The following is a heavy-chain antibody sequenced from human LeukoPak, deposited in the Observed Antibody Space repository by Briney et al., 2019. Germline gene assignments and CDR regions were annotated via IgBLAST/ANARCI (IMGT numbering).Heavy chain of an antibody. Sequence: PGGSLRLSCAASGFTFSSYTMNWVRQAPGKGLQWVSTVSASSNTHYSESVKGRFTISRDNARNSLYLQMNSLRDEDTAVYYCVRDALHTAHFDYWGQGTLVTVSS. V-gene: IGHV3-48*02. CDR1: GFTFSSYT. CDR3: VRDALHTAHFDY. CDR2: VSASSNT. J-gene: IGHJ4*02. D-gene: IGHD5-18*01.